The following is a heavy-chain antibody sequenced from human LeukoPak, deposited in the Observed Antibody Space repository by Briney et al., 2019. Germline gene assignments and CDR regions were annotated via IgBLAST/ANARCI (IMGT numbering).Heavy chain of an antibody. CDR2: INDSGDRT. CDR1: GGSISSYY. Sequence: ETLSLTCTVSGGSISSYYWSWVRQAPGKGLEWASGINDSGDRTDYADSVKGRFTISRDKSKNTLYLQVNSLRAEDTAVYYCAKKRVAVTGTHYFDNWGQGTLVTVSS. V-gene: IGHV3-23*01. D-gene: IGHD6-19*01. CDR3: AKKRVAVTGTHYFDN. J-gene: IGHJ4*02.